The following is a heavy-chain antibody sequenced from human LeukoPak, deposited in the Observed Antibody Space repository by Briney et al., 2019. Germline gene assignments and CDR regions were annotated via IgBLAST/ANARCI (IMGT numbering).Heavy chain of an antibody. CDR1: SGSITSYY. V-gene: IGHV4-4*07. CDR3: GNTFDGAFVI. CDR2: TYSSGST. J-gene: IGHJ3*02. Sequence: SQSLSLTCTVSSGSITSYYCGWIRQPAGKVLGWIGCTYSSGSTNYNPSLRTRSTRSGDTPTNQLSLKLSAVTAANTPVNNCGNTFDGAFVIWGQRRMFTASS. D-gene: IGHD3-10*01.